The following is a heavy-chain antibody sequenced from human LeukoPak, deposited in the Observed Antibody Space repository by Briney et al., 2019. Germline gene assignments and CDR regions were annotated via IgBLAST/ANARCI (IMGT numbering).Heavy chain of an antibody. CDR1: GDSVSSNSAA. J-gene: IGHJ6*02. CDR2: TYYRSKWYN. Sequence: SQTLSLTCAISGDSVSSNSAAWNWIRQSPSRGLEWLGRTYYRSKWYNDYAVSVKSRITTNPDTSKNQFSLQLNSVTPEDTAVYYCARDSPGSSSWYDYYYYYGMDVWGQGTTVTVSS. CDR3: ARDSPGSSSWYDYYYYYGMDV. V-gene: IGHV6-1*01. D-gene: IGHD6-13*01.